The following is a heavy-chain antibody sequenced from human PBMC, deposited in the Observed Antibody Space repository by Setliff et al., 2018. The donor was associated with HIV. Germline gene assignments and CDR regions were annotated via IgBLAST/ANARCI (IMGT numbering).Heavy chain of an antibody. CDR1: GGSISSSPHH. CDR2: ITYSGTT. D-gene: IGHD3-22*01. V-gene: IGHV4-39*01. J-gene: IGHJ4*02. Sequence: LSLTCTVSGGSISSSPHHWGWIRQPPGQGLEWIGSITYSGTTYYNPSLKSRVTISGDTSKNQFSLKLSSVTAADTAVYYCARGLSFYDPGGFDYWGQGTLVTVSS. CDR3: ARGLSFYDPGGFDY.